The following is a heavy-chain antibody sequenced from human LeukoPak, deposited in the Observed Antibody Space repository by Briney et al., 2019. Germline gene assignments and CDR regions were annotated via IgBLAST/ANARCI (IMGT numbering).Heavy chain of an antibody. CDR2: IRYDGSNK. D-gene: IGHD3-3*01. V-gene: IGHV3-30*02. CDR3: AKDGSIFGVVRAEFDY. Sequence: GGPLRLSCAASGFTFSSYGMHWVRQAPGKGLEWVAFIRYDGSNKYYADSVKGRFTISRDNSKNTLYLQMNSLRAEDTAVYYCAKDGSIFGVVRAEFDYWGQGTLVTASS. CDR1: GFTFSSYG. J-gene: IGHJ4*02.